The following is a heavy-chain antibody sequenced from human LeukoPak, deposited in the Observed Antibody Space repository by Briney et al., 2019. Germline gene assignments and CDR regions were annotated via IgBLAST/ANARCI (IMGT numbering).Heavy chain of an antibody. D-gene: IGHD6-19*01. J-gene: IGHJ4*02. CDR3: AKTSSGWSRGNFDY. Sequence: QAGGSLRLSCAASGFTFSTYAVNWVRQAPGKGLEWVSAISGSGGTTYYADSVKGRFTISRDNSKNTLYLQMNRLRAEDTAVYYCAKTSSGWSRGNFDYWGQGTLVTVSS. CDR1: GFTFSTYA. V-gene: IGHV3-23*01. CDR2: ISGSGGTT.